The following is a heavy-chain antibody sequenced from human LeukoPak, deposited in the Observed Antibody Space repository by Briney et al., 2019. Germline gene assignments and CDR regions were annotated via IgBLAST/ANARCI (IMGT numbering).Heavy chain of an antibody. V-gene: IGHV3-23*01. CDR1: GFTFSRHA. J-gene: IGHJ6*02. D-gene: IGHD6-6*01. CDR2: ISFSGVNK. CDR3: AKLEYRSSSVISYYYTGMDV. Sequence: GSFRLSRAASGFTFSRHALSWVPQPPGKGLEWVSAISFSGVNKYYTDSAKGRVTISRDNSKNTLYLQMNSRKAEATAVYYCAKLEYRSSSVISYYYTGMDVWGQGTTVTVSS.